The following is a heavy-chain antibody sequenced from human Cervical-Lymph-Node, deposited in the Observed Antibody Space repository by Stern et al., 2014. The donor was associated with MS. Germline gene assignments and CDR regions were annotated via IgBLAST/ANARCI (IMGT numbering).Heavy chain of an antibody. CDR2: INPILGTA. CDR1: GGTFSSYP. V-gene: IGHV1-69*01. D-gene: IGHD6-19*01. J-gene: IGHJ4*02. CDR3: AIPTVGGRGAMAGTGFDY. Sequence: QVQLVQSGAEVKKPGSSVQVSCKASGGTFSSYPINWVRQTPGQGLDWMGGINPILGTANYAQKFQGRITITADESTTTAYMVLNSLRSDDTAVYYCAIPTVGGRGAMAGTGFDYWGQGTMVTVSS.